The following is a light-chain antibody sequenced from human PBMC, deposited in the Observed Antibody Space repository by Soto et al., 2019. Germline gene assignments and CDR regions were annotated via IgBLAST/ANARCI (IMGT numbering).Light chain of an antibody. V-gene: IGKV1-5*03. CDR3: QQYNSYATWT. J-gene: IGKJ1*01. Sequence: DIQMTQSPSTLSGSVGDRVTITCRASQTISSWLAWYQQKPGKAPKLLIYKASTLKSGVPSRFSGSGSGTEFTLTISSLQPDDFATYYCQQYNSYATWTFGQGTKVDIK. CDR2: KAS. CDR1: QTISSW.